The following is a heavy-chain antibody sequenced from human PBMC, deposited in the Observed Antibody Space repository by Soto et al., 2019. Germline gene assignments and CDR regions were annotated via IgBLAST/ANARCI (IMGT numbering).Heavy chain of an antibody. V-gene: IGHV3-74*01. J-gene: IGHJ4*02. Sequence: EVQLVESGGGLVQPGGSLRLSCAASGFTFSSYWMHWVRQAPGKGLVWVSRINSDGSSTSYADSVKGRFTISRDNAKNTLYLQMNSLRAEDTAVYYCARSPPPPLRLGDLLVDYWGQGTLVTVSS. D-gene: IGHD3-16*01. CDR3: ARSPPPPLRLGDLLVDY. CDR1: GFTFSSYW. CDR2: INSDGSST.